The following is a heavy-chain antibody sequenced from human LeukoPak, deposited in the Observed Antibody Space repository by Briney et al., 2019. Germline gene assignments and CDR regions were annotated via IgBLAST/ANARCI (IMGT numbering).Heavy chain of an antibody. CDR1: GFTFSSYS. D-gene: IGHD5-24*01. CDR3: ARVQRKDKMALDY. Sequence: GGSLRLSCAASGFTFSSYSMNWVRQAPGKGLEWVSSISSSSSYIYYADSVKGRCTISRDNAKNSLYLQMNSLRAEDTAVYYCARVQRKDKMALDYWGQGTLVTVSS. CDR2: ISSSSSYI. J-gene: IGHJ4*02. V-gene: IGHV3-21*01.